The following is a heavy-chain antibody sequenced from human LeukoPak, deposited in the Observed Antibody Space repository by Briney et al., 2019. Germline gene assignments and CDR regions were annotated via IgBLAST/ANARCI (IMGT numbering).Heavy chain of an antibody. J-gene: IGHJ5*02. D-gene: IGHD2-2*02. CDR2: IYYSGST. Sequence: SQTLSLTCTVSGGSISSGGYYWSWIRQHPGKGLEWIGYIYYSGSTYYNPSLKSRVTISVDTSKNQFSLKLSSVTAADTAVYYCARGFPYCSSTSCYIWFDPWGQGTLVTVSS. V-gene: IGHV4-31*03. CDR3: ARGFPYCSSTSCYIWFDP. CDR1: GGSISSGGYY.